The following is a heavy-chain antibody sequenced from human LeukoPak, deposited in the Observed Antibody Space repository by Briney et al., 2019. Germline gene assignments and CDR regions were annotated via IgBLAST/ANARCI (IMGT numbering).Heavy chain of an antibody. CDR1: GFTFSSYS. J-gene: IGHJ6*02. Sequence: GGSLRLSCAASGFTFSSYSMNWVRQAPGKGLEWASYISSSSSTIYYADSVKGRFTISRDNAKNSLYMQMNSLRAEDTAVYYCARGSRWLVRYYYYGMDVWGQGTTVTVSS. V-gene: IGHV3-48*01. CDR3: ARGSRWLVRYYYYGMDV. CDR2: ISSSSSTI. D-gene: IGHD6-19*01.